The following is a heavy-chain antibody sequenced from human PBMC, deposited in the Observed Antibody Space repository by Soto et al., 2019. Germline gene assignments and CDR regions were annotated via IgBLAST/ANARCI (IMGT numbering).Heavy chain of an antibody. CDR3: ARDSYYYDSSGFKNGGWFDP. J-gene: IGHJ5*02. V-gene: IGHV3-30-3*01. CDR1: GFTFSSYA. Sequence: GGSLRLSCAASGFTFSSYAMHWVRQAPGRGLEWVAAISYDGSNKYYADSVKGRFTISRDNSKNTLYMKMNSLRAEDTAVYYCARDSYYYDSSGFKNGGWFDPWGQGTLVTVSS. D-gene: IGHD3-22*01. CDR2: ISYDGSNK.